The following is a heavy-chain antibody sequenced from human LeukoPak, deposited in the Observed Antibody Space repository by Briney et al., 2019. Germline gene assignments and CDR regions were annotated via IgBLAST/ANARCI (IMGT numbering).Heavy chain of an antibody. CDR3: ASVADGDYGGWFDP. V-gene: IGHV1-69*04. Sequence: ASVKVSCKASGGTFSSYAISWVRQAPGQGLEWMGRIIPIFGIANYAQKFQGRVTITADKSTSTAYMELSSLRSEDTAVYYCASVADGDYGGWFDPWGQGTLVTVSS. CDR2: IIPIFGIA. D-gene: IGHD4-17*01. J-gene: IGHJ5*02. CDR1: GGTFSSYA.